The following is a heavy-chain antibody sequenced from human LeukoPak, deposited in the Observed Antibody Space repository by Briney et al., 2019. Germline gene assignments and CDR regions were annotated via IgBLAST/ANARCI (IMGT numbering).Heavy chain of an antibody. CDR3: ARRAGYSSPRGYYYGMDV. Sequence: PSETLSLTCAVYGGSFSGYYWSWIRQPPGKGLEWIGEINHSGSTNYNPSLKSRVTISVDTSKNQFSLKLSSVTAADTAVYYCARRAGYSSPRGYYYGMDVWGQGTTVTVSS. CDR1: GGSFSGYY. CDR2: INHSGST. J-gene: IGHJ6*02. D-gene: IGHD6-13*01. V-gene: IGHV4-34*01.